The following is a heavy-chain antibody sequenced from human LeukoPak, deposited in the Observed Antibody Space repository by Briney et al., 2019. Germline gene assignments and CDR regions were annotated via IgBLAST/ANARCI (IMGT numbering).Heavy chain of an antibody. D-gene: IGHD3-22*01. Sequence: GASVKVSCKASGYTFTSYGISWVRQAPGQGLEWMGWISAYNGNTNYAQKLQGRVTMTTDTSTSTAYMELRSLRSDDTAVYYCARDSFYDSSGYYYYYYYYMDVWGKGTTVTVSS. V-gene: IGHV1-18*01. J-gene: IGHJ6*03. CDR1: GYTFTSYG. CDR3: ARDSFYDSSGYYYYYYYYMDV. CDR2: ISAYNGNT.